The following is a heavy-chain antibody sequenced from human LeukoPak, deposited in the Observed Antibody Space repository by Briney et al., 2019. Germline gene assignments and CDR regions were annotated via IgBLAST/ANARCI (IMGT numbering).Heavy chain of an antibody. CDR2: ISYDGSNK. Sequence: PGGSLRLSCPASGFTFSSYAMHCVRQAPGNVLEWVAVISYDGSNKYYADSVKGRFTISRDNSKDTLYLQMDSLRAEDTAVYYCARPYFGYSSGWYDYWGQGTLVTVSS. D-gene: IGHD6-19*01. V-gene: IGHV3-30-3*01. CDR3: ARPYFGYSSGWYDY. CDR1: GFTFSSYA. J-gene: IGHJ4*02.